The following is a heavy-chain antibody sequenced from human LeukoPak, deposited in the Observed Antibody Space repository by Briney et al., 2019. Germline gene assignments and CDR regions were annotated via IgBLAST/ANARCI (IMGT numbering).Heavy chain of an antibody. D-gene: IGHD3-3*01. CDR2: ISAYNGNT. J-gene: IGHJ6*03. CDR1: GYTFTSYG. Sequence: GASVKVSCKASGYTFTSYGISWVRQAPGQGLEWMGWISAYNGNTNYAQKLQGRVTMTTDTSTSTAYMELRSLGSDDTAVYYCARNFGVVIRYYYYYMDVWGKGTTVTVSS. V-gene: IGHV1-18*01. CDR3: ARNFGVVIRYYYYYMDV.